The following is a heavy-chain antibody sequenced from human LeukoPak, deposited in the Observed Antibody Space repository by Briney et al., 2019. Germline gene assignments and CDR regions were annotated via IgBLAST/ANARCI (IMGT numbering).Heavy chain of an antibody. CDR3: ARHFDRTNFDY. CDR2: IFYSGST. CDR1: GGSISRSNYY. D-gene: IGHD3-9*01. Sequence: SETLSLTCTVSGGSISRSNYYWGWIRQPPGKGLEWIGSIFYSGSTHYNPPLKSRVTISVDTSKNQFSLKLSSVTAAGTAVYYCARHFDRTNFDYWAQGTLVTVSS. V-gene: IGHV4-39*01. J-gene: IGHJ4*02.